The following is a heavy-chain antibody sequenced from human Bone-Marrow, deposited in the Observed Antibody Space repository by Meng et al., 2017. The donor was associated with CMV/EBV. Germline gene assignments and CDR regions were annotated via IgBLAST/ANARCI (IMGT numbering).Heavy chain of an antibody. V-gene: IGHV1-2*02. D-gene: IGHD4-17*01. CDR3: ARDVSTVTHVLDDY. CDR1: GYTFTGYY. Sequence: ASVKVSCKASGYTFTGYYMHWVRQAPGQGLEWMGWINPNSGGTNYAQKFQGRVTMTRDTSISTAYMDLSRLRSDDTAVYYCARDVSTVTHVLDDYWGQGYLVTVSA. J-gene: IGHJ4*02. CDR2: INPNSGGT.